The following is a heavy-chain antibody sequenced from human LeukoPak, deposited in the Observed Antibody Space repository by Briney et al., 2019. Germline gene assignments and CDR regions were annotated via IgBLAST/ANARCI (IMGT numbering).Heavy chain of an antibody. CDR2: ISDSGRST. J-gene: IGHJ4*01. Sequence: GGSLRLSCAASGFTFSSYAMSWVRQAPGTGLVWVSAISDSGRSTYYADSVKGRFTISRDNSRNTLFLQMNSLRAEDTAVYYCAKRAMTTLKEAFDYWGHGILVNVSP. D-gene: IGHD5-24*01. CDR3: AKRAMTTLKEAFDY. V-gene: IGHV3-23*01. CDR1: GFTFSSYA.